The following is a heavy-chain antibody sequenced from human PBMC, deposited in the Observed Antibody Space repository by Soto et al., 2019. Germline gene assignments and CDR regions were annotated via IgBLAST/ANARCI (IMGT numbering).Heavy chain of an antibody. Sequence: SQTLSLTCAISGDSVSSSSVTWNWIRQSPSRGLEWLGRTYYRSKWYDDYAESVKSRITINPDTSKNQFSLHLNSVTPEDTAVYYCVRLIGNSWLDFWGQGTLVTVSS. CDR1: GDSVSSSSVT. D-gene: IGHD1-26*01. CDR3: VRLIGNSWLDF. CDR2: TYYRSKWYD. V-gene: IGHV6-1*01. J-gene: IGHJ5*01.